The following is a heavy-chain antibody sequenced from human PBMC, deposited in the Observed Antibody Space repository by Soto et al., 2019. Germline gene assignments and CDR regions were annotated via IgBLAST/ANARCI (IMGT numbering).Heavy chain of an antibody. V-gene: IGHV4-31*03. CDR2: IYYSGST. D-gene: IGHD2-2*01. Sequence: QVQLQESGPGLVKPSQTLSLTCTVSGGSISSGGYYWSWIRQHPGKGLEWIGYIYYSGSTYYNPSLKSRVTISVDTSKNQFSLKLSSVTAADTAVYYCARDKRGIVLVPAKETYYYYYGMDVWGQGTTVTVSS. CDR3: ARDKRGIVLVPAKETYYYYYGMDV. J-gene: IGHJ6*02. CDR1: GGSISSGGYY.